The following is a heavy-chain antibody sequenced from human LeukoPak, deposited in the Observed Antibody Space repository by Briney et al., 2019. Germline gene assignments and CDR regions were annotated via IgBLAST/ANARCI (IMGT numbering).Heavy chain of an antibody. CDR2: IKQDGSEK. Sequence: GGSLRLSCAASEFTFSSYWMSWVRLAPGKGLEWVANIKQDGSEKYYVDSVKGRFTISRDNAKSSLYLQMNSLRAEDTAVYYCARDDGGLDYWGQGTLVTVSS. J-gene: IGHJ4*02. CDR3: ARDDGGLDY. CDR1: EFTFSSYW. D-gene: IGHD4-23*01. V-gene: IGHV3-7*01.